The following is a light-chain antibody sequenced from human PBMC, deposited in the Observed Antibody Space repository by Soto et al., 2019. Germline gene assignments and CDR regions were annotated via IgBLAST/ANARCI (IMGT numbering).Light chain of an antibody. CDR3: YKYYSTPPYT. CDR2: WAS. V-gene: IGKV4-1*01. Sequence: DIVMTQSPDSLAVSLGERATSNCKSSQSVLFSSNNKNYLAWYQQKPGQPPKLLNYWASTRESGVPARFSGSGSGAAFTLTISSLQTEDVAAYYYYKYYSTPPYTFGHGTKLEIK. J-gene: IGKJ2*01. CDR1: QSVLFSSNNKNY.